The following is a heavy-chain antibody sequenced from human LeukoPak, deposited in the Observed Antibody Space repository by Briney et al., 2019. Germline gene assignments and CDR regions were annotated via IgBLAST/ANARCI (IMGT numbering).Heavy chain of an antibody. Sequence: SETLSLTCTVSGGSISTYYWSWIRQPPGKGLEWIGYIYYSGNTNYNPSLKSRVTISADTSKNQFSLKLSSVTAADTAVYYCARLAYGVYDSSGYYPDYWGQGTLVTVSS. D-gene: IGHD3-22*01. J-gene: IGHJ4*02. CDR3: ARLAYGVYDSSGYYPDY. CDR2: IYYSGNT. V-gene: IGHV4-59*12. CDR1: GGSISTYY.